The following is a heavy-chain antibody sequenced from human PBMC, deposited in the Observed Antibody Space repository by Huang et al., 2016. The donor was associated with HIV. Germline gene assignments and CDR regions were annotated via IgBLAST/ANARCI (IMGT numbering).Heavy chain of an antibody. V-gene: IGHV4-34*02. CDR3: ARGTAGFPPDV. CDR2: TYDYGGT. CDR1: GGSVSGYH. D-gene: IGHD6-19*01. Sequence: VQIEQWGAGLLKPSETLSLTCAVFGGSVSGYHWTWIRQSPGEGLGWIGETYDYGGTRYNPSLKGRASMATITSRNHFFLTMTSVTAADTAVYFCARGTAGFPPDVWGPGIPVAVS. J-gene: IGHJ4*02.